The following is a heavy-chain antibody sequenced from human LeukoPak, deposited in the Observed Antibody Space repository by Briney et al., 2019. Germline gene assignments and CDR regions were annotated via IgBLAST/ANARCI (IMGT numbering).Heavy chain of an antibody. Sequence: GGSLKLSCAASGFTLSSFGMRWVRQAPGKGLEWVAVIWYDGSNKYYADSVKGRFTISRDNSKNTLYLQMNSLRAEDTAVYYCARELPLVVTYYFDYWGQGTLVAVSS. CDR2: IWYDGSNK. J-gene: IGHJ4*02. D-gene: IGHD3-22*01. CDR1: GFTLSSFG. V-gene: IGHV3-33*01. CDR3: ARELPLVVTYYFDY.